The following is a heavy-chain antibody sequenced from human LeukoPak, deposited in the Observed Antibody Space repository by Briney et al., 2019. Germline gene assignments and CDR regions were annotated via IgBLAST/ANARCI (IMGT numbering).Heavy chain of an antibody. V-gene: IGHV3-53*01. J-gene: IGHJ1*01. CDR2: IYSDDSS. Sequence: GGSLRLSFTASGFTVSSNYMSWVRQAPGKGLDCVSVIYSDDSSYYADSVKGRFTISRDNSKNTVYLQMNSLRAEDTAVYYCARDPSSGWYPKYFQHWGQGTLVTVSS. D-gene: IGHD6-19*01. CDR3: ARDPSSGWYPKYFQH. CDR1: GFTVSSNY.